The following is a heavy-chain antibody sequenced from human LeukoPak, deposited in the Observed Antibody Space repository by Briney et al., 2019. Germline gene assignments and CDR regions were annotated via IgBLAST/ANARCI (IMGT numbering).Heavy chain of an antibody. CDR1: GGTFSSYA. CDR3: ARGLSSTSALGGLDYYGMDV. CDR2: IIPILGIA. J-gene: IGHJ6*02. V-gene: IGHV1-69*04. Sequence: SVKVSCKASGGTFSSYAISWVRQAPGQGLEWMGRIIPILGIANYAQKFQGRVTITADKSTNTAYMELSSLRSEDTAVYYCARGLSSTSALGGLDYYGMDVWGQGTTVTVSS. D-gene: IGHD2-2*01.